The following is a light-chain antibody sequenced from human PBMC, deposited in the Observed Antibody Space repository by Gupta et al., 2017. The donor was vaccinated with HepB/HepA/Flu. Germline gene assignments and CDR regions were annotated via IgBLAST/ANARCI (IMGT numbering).Light chain of an antibody. CDR2: WAS. CDR3: QQYYATPPLT. J-gene: IGKJ4*01. Sequence: DIVMTQSPDSLAVSLGERATINCKSSQSLLYSSNNKNYLAWYQQKPGQPPKLLIYWASTRESGVPDRFSGSGSGTEFTLTINSLQAEDVAIYYCQQYYATPPLTFGGGTKVEIK. CDR1: QSLLYSSNNKNY. V-gene: IGKV4-1*01.